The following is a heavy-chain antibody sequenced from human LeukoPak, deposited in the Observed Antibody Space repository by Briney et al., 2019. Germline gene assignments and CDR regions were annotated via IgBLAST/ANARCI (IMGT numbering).Heavy chain of an antibody. V-gene: IGHV1-8*01. CDR3: AVGPDLGYCSSTSCYTGGFDY. CDR2: MNPNSGNT. Sequence: ASVKVSCKASGYTFTSYDINWVRQATGQGLEWMGWMNPNSGNTGYAQKFQGRVTITTDESTSTAYMELSSLRSEDTAVYYCAVGPDLGYCSSTSCYTGGFDYWGQGTLVTVSS. D-gene: IGHD2-2*02. CDR1: GYTFTSYD. J-gene: IGHJ4*02.